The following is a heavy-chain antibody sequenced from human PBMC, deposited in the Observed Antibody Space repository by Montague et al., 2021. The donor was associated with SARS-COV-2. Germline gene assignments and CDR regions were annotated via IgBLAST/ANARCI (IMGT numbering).Heavy chain of an antibody. CDR1: GGSFSRYY. V-gene: IGHV4-34*01. CDR2: ISHSGNT. D-gene: IGHD2-2*02. J-gene: IGHJ6*03. CDR3: ARLGDGIVPSPILGLGPYYSFYYLDY. Sequence: SETLSLTCAVSGGSFSRYYWSWIRQPPGKGLEWIGVISHSGNTKYNRSLKSRVSISLDTSRNQFSLKVSSVTAADTAIYYCARLGDGIVPSPILGLGPYYSFYYLDYWGKGTTVTVSS.